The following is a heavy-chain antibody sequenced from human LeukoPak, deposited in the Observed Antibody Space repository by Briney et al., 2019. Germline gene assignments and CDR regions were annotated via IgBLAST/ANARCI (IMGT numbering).Heavy chain of an antibody. V-gene: IGHV3-23*01. J-gene: IGHJ4*02. Sequence: GGSLRLSCSASGFIFSNYAVSWVRQAPGKGLERVAIITGSGENTYFADSVKGRFSSSRDNSNNMLYLEMSSLRGDDTAVYHCAKAKDILTSFGFLDCWGRGTLVTV. CDR1: GFIFSNYA. CDR2: ITGSGENT. CDR3: AKAKDILTSFGFLDC. D-gene: IGHD3-3*01.